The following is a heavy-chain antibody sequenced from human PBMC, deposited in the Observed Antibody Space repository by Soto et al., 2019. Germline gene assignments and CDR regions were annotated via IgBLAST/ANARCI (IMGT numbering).Heavy chain of an antibody. D-gene: IGHD2-21*02. Sequence: LRLSCAASGFTFSSYAMSWVRQAPGKGLEWVSAISGSGGSTYYADSVKGRFTISRDNSKNTLYLQMNSLRAGDTAVYYCANFFRLYCGGDCPTKYDYWGQGTMVTVSS. CDR3: ANFFRLYCGGDCPTKYDY. CDR1: GFTFSSYA. V-gene: IGHV3-23*01. CDR2: ISGSGGST. J-gene: IGHJ4*02.